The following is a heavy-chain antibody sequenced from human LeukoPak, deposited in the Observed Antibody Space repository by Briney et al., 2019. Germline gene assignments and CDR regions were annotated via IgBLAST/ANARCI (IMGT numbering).Heavy chain of an antibody. CDR1: GYTFTNYG. D-gene: IGHD6-19*01. V-gene: IGHV1-18*01. J-gene: IGHJ4*02. Sequence: ASVKVSCKASGYTFTNYGIAWVRQAPGQGLEWMGWISAHDGTRDYALKHEDRVTMTTDTSTSTAYMELRGLRSDDTAVYYCARRSTLYSSGRFYFDYWGQGTLVTVSS. CDR2: ISAHDGTR. CDR3: ARRSTLYSSGRFYFDY.